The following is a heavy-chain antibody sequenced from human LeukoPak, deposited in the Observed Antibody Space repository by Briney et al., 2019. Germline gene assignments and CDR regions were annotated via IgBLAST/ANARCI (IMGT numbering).Heavy chain of an antibody. CDR3: ARGVSKAVAGIQH. Sequence: GRSLRLSCTASGFTFGDYALSWIRQAPGKGLEWVSYITSTNTYTNYADSVRGRFTISRDNAKNSLYLQMNSLRAEDTAVYFCARGVSKAVAGIQHWGQGTLVTVSS. D-gene: IGHD6-13*01. J-gene: IGHJ1*01. V-gene: IGHV3-11*05. CDR1: GFTFGDYA. CDR2: ITSTNTYT.